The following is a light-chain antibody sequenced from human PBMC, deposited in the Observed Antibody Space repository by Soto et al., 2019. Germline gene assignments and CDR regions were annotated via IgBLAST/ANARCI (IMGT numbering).Light chain of an antibody. CDR2: GAS. J-gene: IGKJ2*01. V-gene: IGKV3D-15*01. CDR1: QSVSSN. CDR3: QQYKKWPPYT. Sequence: EIVMTQSPATLSVSPGERATLSCRASQSVSSNLAWYQQKPGQAPRLLIYGASTRATGIPARLSGSGSGTEFTLAISSLQSEDFAVYYCQQYKKWPPYTFGQGTKLESK.